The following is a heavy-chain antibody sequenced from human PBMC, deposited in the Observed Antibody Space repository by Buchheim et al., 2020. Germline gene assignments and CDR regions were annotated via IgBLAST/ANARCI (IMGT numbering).Heavy chain of an antibody. D-gene: IGHD1/OR15-1a*01. CDR3: ARGPSVNIIEFDC. J-gene: IGHJ4*02. CDR2: IWYDGSNK. Sequence: QVQLVESGGGVVQPGRSLRLSCAASGFTFSSYGMHWVRQAPGKGLEWVAVIWYDGSNKYYADSVKGRLTISRDNSKNTLYLQMNSLRADDTAVYYCARGPSVNIIEFDCWGQGTL. CDR1: GFTFSSYG. V-gene: IGHV3-33*01.